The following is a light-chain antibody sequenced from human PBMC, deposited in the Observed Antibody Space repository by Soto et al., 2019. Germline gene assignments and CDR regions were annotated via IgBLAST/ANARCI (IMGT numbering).Light chain of an antibody. J-gene: IGKJ1*01. CDR2: GAS. CDR1: QSVSSSY. Sequence: VLSQSPGTLSLSPGERATLSCRASQSVSSSYLAWYQQKPGQAPRLLIYGASSRATGIPDRFSGSGSGTDFTLTISRLEPEDFAVYYCQQYGSSPWPFGQGAK. CDR3: QQYGSSPWP. V-gene: IGKV3-20*01.